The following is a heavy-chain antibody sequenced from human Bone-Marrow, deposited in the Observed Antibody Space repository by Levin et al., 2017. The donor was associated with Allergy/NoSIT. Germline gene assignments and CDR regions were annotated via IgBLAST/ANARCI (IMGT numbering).Heavy chain of an antibody. CDR3: ARSGLNPLVPNWFDP. D-gene: IGHD6-13*01. CDR2: IYPGDSDT. J-gene: IGHJ5*02. V-gene: IGHV5-51*01. CDR1: GYSFTNYW. Sequence: LGESLKISCQGSGYSFTNYWIAWVRQVPGKGLEWMGNIYPGDSDTKYNPSFQGHVTISADKSTSTAFLQWSSLKASDTAIYYCARSGLNPLVPNWFDPWGQGTLVTVSS.